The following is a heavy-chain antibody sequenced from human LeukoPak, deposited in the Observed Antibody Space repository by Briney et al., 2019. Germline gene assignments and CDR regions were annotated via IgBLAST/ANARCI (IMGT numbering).Heavy chain of an antibody. V-gene: IGHV1-69*05. CDR1: GGTFSSYA. Sequence: ASVKVSCKASGGTFSSYAISWVRQAPGQGLEWMGGIIPIFGTANYAQKLQGRVTMTTDTSTSTAYMELRSLRSDDTAVYYCARDLSYCSSTSCYPTVGPWGQGTLVTVSS. CDR2: IIPIFGTA. J-gene: IGHJ5*02. CDR3: ARDLSYCSSTSCYPTVGP. D-gene: IGHD2-2*01.